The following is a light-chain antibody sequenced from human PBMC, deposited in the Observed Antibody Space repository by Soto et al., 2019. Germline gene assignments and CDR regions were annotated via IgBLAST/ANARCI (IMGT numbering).Light chain of an antibody. CDR1: QSVSSNF. Sequence: EIVLTQSPGTLSLSPGERATLSCRASQSVSSNFLAWYQQKPGQAPSLLIFGASTRATGIPNRFSGRGFGNNFTLTISRLEPEDFSVYFCHQYGSLPRTFGLGTKVEI. V-gene: IGKV3-20*01. CDR3: HQYGSLPRT. J-gene: IGKJ1*01. CDR2: GAS.